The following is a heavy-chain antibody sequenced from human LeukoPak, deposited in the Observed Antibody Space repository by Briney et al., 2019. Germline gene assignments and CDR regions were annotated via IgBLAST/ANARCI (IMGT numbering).Heavy chain of an antibody. CDR3: ARELFAPYSSSWYVDY. CDR2: INHSGST. J-gene: IGHJ4*02. CDR1: GGSFSGYY. V-gene: IGHV4-34*01. D-gene: IGHD6-13*01. Sequence: SETLSLTCAVYGGSFSGYYWSWIRQPPGKGLEWIGEINHSGSTNYNPSLKSRVTMSVDTSKNQFSLKLSSVTAADTAVYYCARELFAPYSSSWYVDYWGQGTLVTVSS.